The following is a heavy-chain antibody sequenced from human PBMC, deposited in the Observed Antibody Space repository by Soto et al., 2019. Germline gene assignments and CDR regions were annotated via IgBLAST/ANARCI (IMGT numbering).Heavy chain of an antibody. CDR2: IIPIFGTA. CDR3: ARDGGRHSGGIDY. V-gene: IGHV1-69*01. J-gene: IGHJ4*02. Sequence: QVQLVQSGAEVKKPGSSVKVSCKASGGTFSSYSINWVRQAPGQGLGWMGEIIPIFGTANYAQKCQGRVTITADESTSTAYMELSSLRSEDTAVYYCARDGGRHSGGIDYWGQGTLVTVSS. D-gene: IGHD1-26*01. CDR1: GGTFSSYS.